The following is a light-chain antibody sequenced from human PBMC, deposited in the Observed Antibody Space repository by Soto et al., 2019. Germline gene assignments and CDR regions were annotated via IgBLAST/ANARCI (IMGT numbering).Light chain of an antibody. J-gene: IGKJ1*01. CDR1: QTISSL. CDR3: QHCNSYSEA. V-gene: IGKV1-5*01. Sequence: DIQMTQSPSTLSASIGDRVTITCRASQTISSLLAWYQQKPGKAPKLLIFDASGLESGVPSRFSGSGSGTEFTLTISSLQPDDFATYYCQHCNSYSEAFGQGTKVDIK. CDR2: DAS.